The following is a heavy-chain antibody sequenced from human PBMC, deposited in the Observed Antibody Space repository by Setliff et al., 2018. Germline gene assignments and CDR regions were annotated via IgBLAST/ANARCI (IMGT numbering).Heavy chain of an antibody. V-gene: IGHV4-39*02. CDR1: GCYIARSYFY. J-gene: IGHJ5*02. Sequence: PSETLSLTCSLSGCYIARSYFYWGWIRQYPGKGLEWFGTMYYSGKTFYMPSLQSRVPISADTSTNQLSLKLSSVTAADTAVYYCSRDPSKVQFDTWRRGIPVTVS. CDR2: MYYSGKT. D-gene: IGHD4-4*01. CDR3: SRDPSKVQFDT.